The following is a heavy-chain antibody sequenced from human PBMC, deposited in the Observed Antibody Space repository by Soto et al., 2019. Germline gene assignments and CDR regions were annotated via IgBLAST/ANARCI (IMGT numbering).Heavy chain of an antibody. D-gene: IGHD6-13*01. J-gene: IGHJ6*02. V-gene: IGHV4-39*01. CDR3: RSSSRYSTDV. CDR1: GGSITSSSY. CDR2: IYSTGNT. Sequence: QLQLQESGPGLVKPSETLSLSCTVSGGSITSSSYWGWIRQPPGKGLEWIGIIYSTGNTYYNPSLKGRATTSADTSKNQFSLNLSSVTAADSAVYYCRSSSRYSTDVWGQGTTVYVSS.